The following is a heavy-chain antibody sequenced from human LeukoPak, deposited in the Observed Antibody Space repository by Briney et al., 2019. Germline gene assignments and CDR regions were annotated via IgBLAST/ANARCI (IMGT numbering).Heavy chain of an antibody. CDR1: GFTVSSNY. D-gene: IGHD5-18*01. CDR3: AKEIRGYSYGYCNY. CDR2: IYSGGST. Sequence: GGSLRLSCAASGFTVSSNYMSWVRQAPGKGLEWVSVIYSGGSTYYADSVKGRFTISRHNSKNTLYLQMNSLRAEDTAVYYCAKEIRGYSYGYCNYWGQGTLVTVSS. V-gene: IGHV3-53*01. J-gene: IGHJ4*02.